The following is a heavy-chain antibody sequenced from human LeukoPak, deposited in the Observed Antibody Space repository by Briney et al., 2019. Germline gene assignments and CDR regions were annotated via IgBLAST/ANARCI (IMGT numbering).Heavy chain of an antibody. CDR1: GFTFSTYE. V-gene: IGHV3-48*03. Sequence: PGGSLRLSCAASGFTFSTYEMNWVRQAPGKGLEWVSYINSGANTIFYADSVKGRFTISRDNAKNSLYLQMNSLRAEDTAVYYCARDIEPDGYNSGPFDYWGQGTLVTVSS. J-gene: IGHJ4*02. CDR2: INSGANTI. D-gene: IGHD5-24*01. CDR3: ARDIEPDGYNSGPFDY.